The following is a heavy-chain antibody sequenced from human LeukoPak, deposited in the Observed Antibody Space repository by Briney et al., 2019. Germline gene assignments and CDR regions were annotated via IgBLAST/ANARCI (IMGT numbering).Heavy chain of an antibody. V-gene: IGHV3-23*01. CDR1: GFTFSSYA. D-gene: IGHD1-1*01. J-gene: IGHJ4*02. CDR2: ISGSGGST. CDR3: AKSRSGSANWALQIFDN. Sequence: PGGSLRLPCAASGFTFSSYAMSWVRQAPGKGLEWVSAISGSGGSTYYADSVKGRFIISRDNSNNTLFVQMNSLRAEDTAVYYCAKSRSGSANWALQIFDNWGQGALVTVSS.